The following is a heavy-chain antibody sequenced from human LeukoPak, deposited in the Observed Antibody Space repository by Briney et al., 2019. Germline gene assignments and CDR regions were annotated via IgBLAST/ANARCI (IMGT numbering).Heavy chain of an antibody. V-gene: IGHV3-11*04. J-gene: IGHJ4*02. CDR2: IDSSGSTI. CDR3: ARVVTVAFFDY. D-gene: IGHD4-23*01. CDR1: GFTLSDYY. Sequence: GGSLRLSCAASGFTLSDYYMSWIRQAPGKGLEWVSYIDSSGSTIYYADSVKGRFTISRDNAKNSLYLQMNSLRAEDPAVYYCARVVTVAFFDYWGQGTLVTVSS.